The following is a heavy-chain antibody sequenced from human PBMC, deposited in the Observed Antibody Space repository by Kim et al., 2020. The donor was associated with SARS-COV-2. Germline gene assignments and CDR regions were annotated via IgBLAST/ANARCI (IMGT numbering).Heavy chain of an antibody. D-gene: IGHD6-19*01. J-gene: IGHJ4*02. V-gene: IGHV3-23*01. CDR2: ISGSGGYT. Sequence: GGSLRLSCTASGFTFSSYAMSWVRQAPGKGLEWVSTISGSGGYTYYADSVKGRFTISRDNSKNTLYLQMNSLRAEDTAVYYCAKGSFSGPGQWLVPGYFDYWGQGTLVTVSS. CDR3: AKGSFSGPGQWLVPGYFDY. CDR1: GFTFSSYA.